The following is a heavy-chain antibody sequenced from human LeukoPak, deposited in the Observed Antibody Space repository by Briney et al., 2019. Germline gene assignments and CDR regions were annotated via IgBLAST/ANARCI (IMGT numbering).Heavy chain of an antibody. CDR1: GGTFSSYA. D-gene: IGHD6-13*01. J-gene: IGHJ4*02. CDR2: IIPILGIA. Sequence: ASVKVSCKASGGTFSSYAISWVRQAPGQGLEWMGRIIPILGIANYAQKFQGRVTITADKSTSTAYMELSSLRSEDTAVYYCARDLLGRQQPTGYWGQGTLVTVSS. V-gene: IGHV1-69*04. CDR3: ARDLLGRQQPTGY.